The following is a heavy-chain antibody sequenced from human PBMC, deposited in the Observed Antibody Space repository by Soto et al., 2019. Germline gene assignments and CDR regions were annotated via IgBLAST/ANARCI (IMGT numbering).Heavy chain of an antibody. Sequence: LSLTCTVSGGSISSYYWSWIRQPPGKGLEWIGSMYSGGNTYYNPSLKSRVTVSVDTSKNHFSLKLTSVTAADTAMYYCARQPYDSTGYYYGAWGQGTLVTVSS. D-gene: IGHD3-22*01. CDR1: GGSISSYY. V-gene: IGHV4-59*05. CDR3: ARQPYDSTGYYYGA. J-gene: IGHJ5*02. CDR2: MYSGGNT.